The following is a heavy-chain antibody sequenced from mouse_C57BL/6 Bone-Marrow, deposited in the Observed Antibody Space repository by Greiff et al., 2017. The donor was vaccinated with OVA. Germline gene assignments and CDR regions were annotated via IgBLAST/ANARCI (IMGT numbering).Heavy chain of an antibody. D-gene: IGHD2-4*01. V-gene: IGHV1-19*01. CDR1: GYTFTDYY. Sequence: VQLQQSGPVLVKPGASVKMSCKASGYTFTDYYMNWVKQSHGKSLEWIGVINPYNGGTSYNQKFKGKATLTVDKSSSTAYMELNSLTSEDSAVYYCAREGYDYDAAYWGQGTLGTVSA. CDR2: INPYNGGT. CDR3: AREGYDYDAAY. J-gene: IGHJ3*01.